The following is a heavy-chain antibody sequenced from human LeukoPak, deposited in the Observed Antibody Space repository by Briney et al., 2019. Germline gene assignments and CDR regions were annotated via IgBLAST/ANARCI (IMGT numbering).Heavy chain of an antibody. J-gene: IGHJ4*02. CDR2: IYHSGST. D-gene: IGHD2-15*01. CDR3: ASKHLDCSGGRCRPLDY. V-gene: IGHV4-4*02. CDR1: GGSISSSNW. Sequence: PSGTLSLTCAVSGGSISSSNWWSWVRQPPGKGLEWIGEIYHSGSTNYNPSLKSRVTISVDKSKNQFSLKLSSVTAADTAVYYCASKHLDCSGGRCRPLDYWGQGTLVTVSS.